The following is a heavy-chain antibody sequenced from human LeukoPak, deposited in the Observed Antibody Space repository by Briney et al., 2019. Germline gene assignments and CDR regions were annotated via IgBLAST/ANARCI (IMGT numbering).Heavy chain of an antibody. J-gene: IGHJ3*01. D-gene: IGHD5-24*01. CDR3: AKDIQLST. Sequence: GGSLRLSCTASGFTFSSYSMNWVRQAPGKGLEWVSSITSSSDYIYYADSVKGRFTISRDNAENSLHLQMNSLRADDTAVYYCAKDIQLSTWGLGTRVTVSS. V-gene: IGHV3-21*01. CDR2: ITSSSDYI. CDR1: GFTFSSYS.